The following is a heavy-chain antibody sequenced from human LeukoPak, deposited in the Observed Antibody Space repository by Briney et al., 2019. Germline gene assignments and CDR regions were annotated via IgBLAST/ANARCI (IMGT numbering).Heavy chain of an antibody. D-gene: IGHD3-10*01. CDR3: ARSLRVRGVPDYMDV. Sequence: GGSLRLSCAASGFTVSSNYMTWVRQAPGKGLEWVSVIYKNAITYYADTVKGRFTISRDNSKNMLYLQMNSLGAENTAVYYCARSLRVRGVPDYMDVWGKGTTVTISS. CDR2: IYKNAIT. J-gene: IGHJ6*03. V-gene: IGHV3-53*01. CDR1: GFTVSSNY.